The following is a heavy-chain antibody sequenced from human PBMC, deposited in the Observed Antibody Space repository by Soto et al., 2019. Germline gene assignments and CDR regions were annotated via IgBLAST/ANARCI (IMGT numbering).Heavy chain of an antibody. CDR2: IYWDDAE. CDR3: AHGTSVYGDYESDWFDP. V-gene: IGHV2-5*02. Sequence: QITLKESGPTLVKPTQTLTLTCTFSGFSLTTSGVSVGWIRQPPGKALEWLALIYWDDAERYSPSLKRRLTITNDTSKNQVVLTMTNMDPVDTATYYCAHGTSVYGDYESDWFDPWGQGTLVTVSS. CDR1: GFSLTTSGVS. J-gene: IGHJ5*02. D-gene: IGHD4-17*01.